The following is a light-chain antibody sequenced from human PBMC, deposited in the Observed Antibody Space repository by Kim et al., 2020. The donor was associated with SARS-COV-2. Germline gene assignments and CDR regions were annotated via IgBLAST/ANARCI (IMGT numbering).Light chain of an antibody. Sequence: QAVVTQEPSLTVSPGGTVTLTCGSSTGAVTSAHYAYWFQQKPGQAPRTLNYDTKYKQYWTPARFSGSLLGDKDALTLSGAQPEDEADYYCLLFYGATYVFGTGTKVNVL. J-gene: IGLJ1*01. CDR1: TGAVTSAHY. CDR2: DTK. V-gene: IGLV7-46*01. CDR3: LLFYGATYV.